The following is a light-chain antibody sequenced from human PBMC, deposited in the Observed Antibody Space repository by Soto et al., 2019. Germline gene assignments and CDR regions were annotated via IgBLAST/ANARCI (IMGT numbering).Light chain of an antibody. CDR1: YSDVGGYNF. CDR3: CSYARSTSYI. Sequence: QSVLTQPASVSGSHGQSITISCTGTYSDVGGYNFVTWYQQHPGKAPKLIIHDVDTRPSGVSNRFSGSKSGTTASLTISGLQPEDDADYYCCSYARSTSYIFGTGTKLTVL. CDR2: DVD. J-gene: IGLJ1*01. V-gene: IGLV2-14*01.